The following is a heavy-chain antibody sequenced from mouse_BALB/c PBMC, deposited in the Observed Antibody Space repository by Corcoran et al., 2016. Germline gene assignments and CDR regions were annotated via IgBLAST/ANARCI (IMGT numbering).Heavy chain of an antibody. D-gene: IGHD1-1*01. CDR2: ILPGSGST. CDR3: ARRAVVAWFAY. V-gene: IGHV1-9*01. CDR1: GYTFSSYW. Sequence: QVQLQQSGAELMKPGASVKISCKATGYTFSSYWIEWVKQRPGHGLEWIGEILPGSGSTNYNEKFKGKATFTADTSSHTAYMQLSSLTSEDSAVYYCARRAVVAWFAYWGQGTLVTVSA. J-gene: IGHJ3*01.